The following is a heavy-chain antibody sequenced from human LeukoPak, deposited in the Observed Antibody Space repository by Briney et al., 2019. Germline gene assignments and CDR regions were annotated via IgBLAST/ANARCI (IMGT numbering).Heavy chain of an antibody. D-gene: IGHD2-21*01. CDR1: GCTFSSYA. J-gene: IGHJ4*02. Sequence: GRSMRLSSAASGCTFSSYAMQWVRQAPGKGLEWVAVISYDGSNKYYADSVKGRFTISRDNSKNSLYLQMNSLRAEDTAVYYCARGVIDWGQATLVTVSS. CDR2: ISYDGSNK. CDR3: ARGVID. V-gene: IGHV3-30-3*01.